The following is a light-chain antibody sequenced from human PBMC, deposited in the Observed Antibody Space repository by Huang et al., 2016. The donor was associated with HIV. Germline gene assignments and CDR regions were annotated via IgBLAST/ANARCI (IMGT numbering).Light chain of an antibody. J-gene: IGKJ3*01. CDR3: QQYNSYPFT. CDR1: QGIRNW. Sequence: DIQMTQSPSSVSASVGDRVTITCRASQGIRNWLAWYQQKPEKAPKSLISASSNLQSGVPSRFSCNGSETEFTLTITSLQPEDFATYYCQQYNSYPFTFGPGTKVDIK. V-gene: IGKV1D-16*01. CDR2: ASS.